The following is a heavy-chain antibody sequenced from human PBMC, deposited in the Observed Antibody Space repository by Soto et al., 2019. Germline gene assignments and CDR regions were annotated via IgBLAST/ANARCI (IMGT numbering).Heavy chain of an antibody. CDR1: GGTFSSYA. Sequence: SVKVSCKASGGTFSSYAISWVRQAPGQGLEWMGGIIPIFGTATYAQKFQGRVTITADESTSTAYMELSSLRSEDTAVYYCARGYCTNGVCYRRPYYFDYWRQGTLVTVSS. CDR3: ARGYCTNGVCYRRPYYFDY. D-gene: IGHD2-8*01. J-gene: IGHJ4*02. V-gene: IGHV1-69*13. CDR2: IIPIFGTA.